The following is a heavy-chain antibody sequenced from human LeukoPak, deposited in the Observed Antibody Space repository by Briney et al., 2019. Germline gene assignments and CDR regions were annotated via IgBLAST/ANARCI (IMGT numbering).Heavy chain of an antibody. CDR1: GGSFSGYY. J-gene: IGHJ4*02. D-gene: IGHD5-12*01. V-gene: IGHV4-34*01. Sequence: SETLSLTCAVYGGSFSGYYWSWIRRPPGKGLEWIGEINHSGSTNYNPSLKSRVTISVDTSKNQFSLKLSSVTAADTAVYYCARPGYSGYDRRLYYFDYWGQGTQVTVSS. CDR3: ARPGYSGYDRRLYYFDY. CDR2: INHSGST.